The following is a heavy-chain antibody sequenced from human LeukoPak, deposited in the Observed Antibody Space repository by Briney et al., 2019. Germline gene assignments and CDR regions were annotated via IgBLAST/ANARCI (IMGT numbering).Heavy chain of an antibody. CDR3: ARDRGSLSY. V-gene: IGHV4-59*01. J-gene: IGHJ4*02. Sequence: PSETLSLTCRVSGGFISTYYWSWIRQPPGKGLEWIGYIYYSGSTNYNPSLKSRVTISVDTSKNQFSLKLSSVTAADTAVYYCARDRGSLSYWGQGTLVTVSS. CDR2: IYYSGST. CDR1: GGFISTYY. D-gene: IGHD5-24*01.